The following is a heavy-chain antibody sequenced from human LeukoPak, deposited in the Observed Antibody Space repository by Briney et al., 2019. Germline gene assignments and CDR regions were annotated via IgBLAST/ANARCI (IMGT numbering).Heavy chain of an antibody. CDR2: MNPNSGNT. CDR3: ASEDEHGLWFHP. D-gene: IGHD2-21*01. CDR1: GYTFTSYD. Sequence: ASVKVSCKASGYTFTSYDINWVGQATGQGREWRGWMNPNSGNTGYAQKFQGRVTMTRNTSISTAYMELSSLRSEDTAVYYCASEDEHGLWFHPRGQGTLGPVS. V-gene: IGHV1-8*01. J-gene: IGHJ5*02.